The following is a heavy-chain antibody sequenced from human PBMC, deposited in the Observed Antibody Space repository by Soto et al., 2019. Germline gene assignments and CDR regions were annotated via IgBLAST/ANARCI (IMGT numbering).Heavy chain of an antibody. CDR1: GYTFTSYA. CDR2: INAGNGNT. Sequence: QVQLVQSGAEVKKPGASVKVSCKASGYTFTSYAMHWVRQAPGQRIEWMGWINAGNGNTKYSQKFQGRVTMTRDTTADTAYMELSSLRSEDTAVYYCARESPPTDYWGQGTLVTVSS. V-gene: IGHV1-3*01. CDR3: ARESPPTDY. J-gene: IGHJ4*02.